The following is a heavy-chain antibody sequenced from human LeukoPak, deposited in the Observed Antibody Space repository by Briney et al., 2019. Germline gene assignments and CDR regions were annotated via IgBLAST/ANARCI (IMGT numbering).Heavy chain of an antibody. CDR1: GYTFTGYY. Sequence: ASVNVSLNSSGYTFTGYYMHWVGQAPGQGLEWMGWINPNSGGTNYAQKFQGRVTMTRDTSISTAYMELSRLRSDDTAVYYCAGGDTSGYEVFDYWGQGTLVTVSS. CDR2: INPNSGGT. CDR3: AGGDTSGYEVFDY. V-gene: IGHV1-2*02. D-gene: IGHD5-12*01. J-gene: IGHJ4*02.